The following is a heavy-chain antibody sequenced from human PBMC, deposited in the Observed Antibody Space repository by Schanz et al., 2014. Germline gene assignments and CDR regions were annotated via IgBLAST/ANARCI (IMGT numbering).Heavy chain of an antibody. CDR3: ARGRGCTGGSCYSWFDL. V-gene: IGHV1-3*01. J-gene: IGHJ5*02. CDR2: INVGNGNM. CDR1: GYPFTSDD. D-gene: IGHD2-15*01. Sequence: QVQLVQSGAEVRKPGASVKVSCRASGYPFTSDDITWVHQAPGQGLEWMGWINVGNGNMKYSQKFQGRVTITRDTSASTAYMELTSLRSEDTAVYYCARGRGCTGGSCYSWFDLWGQGTLVTVAS.